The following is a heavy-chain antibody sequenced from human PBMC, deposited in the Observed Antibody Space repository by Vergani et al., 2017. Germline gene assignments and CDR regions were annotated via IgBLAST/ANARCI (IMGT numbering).Heavy chain of an antibody. CDR3: ARARWYCSSTSCYTRWFDP. V-gene: IGHV4-59*01. CDR2: IYYSGST. Sequence: QVQLQESGPGLVKPSETLSLTCTVSGGSISSYYWSWIRQPPGKGLEWIGYIYYSGSTNYNPSLKSRVTISVDTSKNQFSRKLSSVTAADTAVYYCARARWYCSSTSCYTRWFDPWGQGTLVTVSS. D-gene: IGHD2-2*02. J-gene: IGHJ5*02. CDR1: GGSISSYY.